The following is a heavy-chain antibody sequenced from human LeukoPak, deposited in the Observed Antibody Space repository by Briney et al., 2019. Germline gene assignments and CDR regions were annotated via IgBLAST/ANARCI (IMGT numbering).Heavy chain of an antibody. CDR3: ARDRTENWFDP. Sequence: PGGSLRLSCAASGFTFSSYSMNWVRQAPGKGLEWVSSISSSSYIYYADPVKGRFTISRDNAKNSLYLQMNSLRAEDTAVYYCARDRTENWFDPWGQGTLVTVSS. D-gene: IGHD1-1*01. J-gene: IGHJ5*02. CDR1: GFTFSSYS. CDR2: ISSSSYI. V-gene: IGHV3-21*01.